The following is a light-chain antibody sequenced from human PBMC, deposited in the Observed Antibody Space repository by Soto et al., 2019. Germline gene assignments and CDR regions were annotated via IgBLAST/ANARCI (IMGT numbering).Light chain of an antibody. V-gene: IGLV2-8*01. J-gene: IGLJ2*01. CDR2: EVS. CDR3: SSYADNNKLI. Sequence: QSALTQPPSASGSPGQSVTISCTGTISDVGGYDYVSWYQQHPGRVPKLMTYEVSQRPSGVPDRFSGSKSGNTASLTVSGLQAEDEADYYCSSYADNNKLIFGGGTKLTVL. CDR1: ISDVGGYDY.